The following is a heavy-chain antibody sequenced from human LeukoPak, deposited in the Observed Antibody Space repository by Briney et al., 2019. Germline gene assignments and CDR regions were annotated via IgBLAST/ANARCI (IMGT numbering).Heavy chain of an antibody. CDR3: AREGVATAGFDY. J-gene: IGHJ4*02. CDR1: GGSISSGGYY. D-gene: IGHD5-12*01. CDR2: IYYSGST. V-gene: IGHV4-31*03. Sequence: SQTLSLTCTVSGGSISSGGYYWSWIRQHPGKGLGWIGYIYYSGSTSYNPSLKSRVTISVDTSKNQFSLNLSSVTAADTAVYYCAREGVATAGFDYWGQGTLVTVSS.